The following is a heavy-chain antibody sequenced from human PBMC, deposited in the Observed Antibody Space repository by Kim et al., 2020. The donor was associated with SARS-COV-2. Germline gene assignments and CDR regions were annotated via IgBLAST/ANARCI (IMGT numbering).Heavy chain of an antibody. CDR3: ARFGHGRRPWFGELEVEQIP. V-gene: IGHV4-39*01. J-gene: IGHJ5*02. Sequence: SETLSLTCTVSGGSISSSSYYWGWIRQPPGKGLEWIGSIYYSGSTYYNPSLKSRVTISVDTSKNQFSLKLSSVTAADTAVYYCARFGHGRRPWFGELEVEQIPWGQGTLVTVSS. D-gene: IGHD3-10*01. CDR1: GGSISSSSYY. CDR2: IYYSGST.